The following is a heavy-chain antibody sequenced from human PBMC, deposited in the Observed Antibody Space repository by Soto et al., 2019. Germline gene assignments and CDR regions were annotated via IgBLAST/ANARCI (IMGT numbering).Heavy chain of an antibody. J-gene: IGHJ4*02. CDR2: FDPEDGET. V-gene: IGHV1-24*01. CDR3: ARDWSAEVLPDY. CDR1: GYTLTELS. D-gene: IGHD3-10*01. Sequence: ASVKVSCKVSGYTLTELSMHWVRQAPGKGLEWMGGFDPEDGETIYAQKFQGRVTMTEDTSTDTAYMELSSLRSEDTAVYYCARDWSAEVLPDYWGQGTLVTVSS.